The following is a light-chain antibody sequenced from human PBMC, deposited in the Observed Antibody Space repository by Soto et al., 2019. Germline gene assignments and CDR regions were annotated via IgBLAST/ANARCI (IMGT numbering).Light chain of an antibody. J-gene: IGKJ4*01. CDR3: QQYGSSPV. Sequence: EIVLTRSPGTLSLSPGERATLSCRASQSVSSSYLAWYQQKPGQAPRLLIYGASSRATGIPDRFSGSGSGTDFTLTISRLEPEDFAVYYCQQYGSSPVFGGGTKVDIK. CDR2: GAS. CDR1: QSVSSSY. V-gene: IGKV3-20*01.